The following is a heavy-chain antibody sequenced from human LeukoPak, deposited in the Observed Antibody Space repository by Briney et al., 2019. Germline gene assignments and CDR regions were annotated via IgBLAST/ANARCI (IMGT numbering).Heavy chain of an antibody. CDR1: GYTFTAYY. CDR3: APSPVVRDYYFDY. Sequence: ASVKVSCKASGYTFTAYYVHWVRQAPGQRLEWMGWINPNSGGTSYAQKFQGRVTTTRDTSISTAYMELSRLRSDDTAVYYCAPSPVVRDYYFDYWGQGTLVTVSS. V-gene: IGHV1-2*02. D-gene: IGHD4-23*01. CDR2: INPNSGGT. J-gene: IGHJ4*02.